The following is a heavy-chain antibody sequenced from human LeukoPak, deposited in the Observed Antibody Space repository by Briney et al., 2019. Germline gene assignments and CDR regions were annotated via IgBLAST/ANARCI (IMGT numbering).Heavy chain of an antibody. CDR3: ARHGGYSSPYLH. Sequence: SETLSLTCTVSGGSISNYYWSWIRQPPGKGLECMGYIYYSGTTNYNPSLKSQVTISVDTSKNQFSLKLSSVTAADTAVYYCARHGGYSSPYLHWGQGTLVTVSS. CDR1: GGSISNYY. V-gene: IGHV4-59*08. J-gene: IGHJ1*01. CDR2: IYYSGTT. D-gene: IGHD6-13*01.